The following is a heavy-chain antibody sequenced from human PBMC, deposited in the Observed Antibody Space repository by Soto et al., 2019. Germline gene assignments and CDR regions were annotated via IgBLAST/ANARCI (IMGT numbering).Heavy chain of an antibody. CDR2: IIPVVDTT. D-gene: IGHD2-8*01. Sequence: QVQLVQSGAEVKKPGSSVKVSCKASGDTFTTNSLNWVRQAPGQGLEWMGGIIPVVDTTKYAQKYKDRATFTGDKSTNTAYMELSSLRSYDTAVYYCARGLLYATTYFEYGGQGTPVTVSS. J-gene: IGHJ4*02. CDR1: GDTFTTNS. CDR3: ARGLLYATTYFEY. V-gene: IGHV1-69*06.